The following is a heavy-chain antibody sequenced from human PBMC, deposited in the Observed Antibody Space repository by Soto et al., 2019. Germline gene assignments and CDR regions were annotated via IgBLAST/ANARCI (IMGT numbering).Heavy chain of an antibody. Sequence: GEFLKISCKGSGYSFTSYWIGWVRQMPGKGLEWMGIIYPGDSDTRYSPSFQGQVTISADKSISTAYLQWSSLKASDTAMYYCARLGSVVPAALLGVGWFDPWGQGTLVTVSS. CDR2: IYPGDSDT. CDR3: ARLGSVVPAALLGVGWFDP. D-gene: IGHD2-2*01. J-gene: IGHJ5*02. V-gene: IGHV5-51*01. CDR1: GYSFTSYW.